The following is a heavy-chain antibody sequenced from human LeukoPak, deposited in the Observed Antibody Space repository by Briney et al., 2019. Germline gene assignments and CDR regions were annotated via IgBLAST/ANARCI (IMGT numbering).Heavy chain of an antibody. D-gene: IGHD5-18*01. CDR1: GFTFSSYA. CDR2: ISESGGST. Sequence: GGSLRLSCAASGFTFSSYAMSWVRQAPGKGLEWVSAISESGGSTYYADSVKVRFTISRDNYKNTLYLKKKHLRAEDTAVYQCAKAVRAPRRIQLRLRPFFYYWSHGTLVTVYS. V-gene: IGHV3-23*01. J-gene: IGHJ4*01. CDR3: AKAVRAPRRIQLRLRPFFYY.